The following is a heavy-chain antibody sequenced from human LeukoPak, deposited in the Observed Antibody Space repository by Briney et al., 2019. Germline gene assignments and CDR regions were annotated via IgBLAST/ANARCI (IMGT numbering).Heavy chain of an antibody. V-gene: IGHV1-58*02. D-gene: IGHD1-26*01. J-gene: IGHJ6*02. Sequence: GTSVKVSCKASRFTFTSSAMQWVRQARGQRLEWIGWIVVGSGNTNYAQKFQERDTIARDMSTSTAYMELSSLRSEDTAVYYCAADQGGSYYYYGMDVWGQGTTVTVSS. CDR3: AADQGGSYYYYGMDV. CDR1: RFTFTSSA. CDR2: IVVGSGNT.